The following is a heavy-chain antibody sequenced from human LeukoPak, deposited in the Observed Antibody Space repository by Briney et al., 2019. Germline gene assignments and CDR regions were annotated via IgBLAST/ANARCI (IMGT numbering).Heavy chain of an antibody. CDR2: IHTSGST. J-gene: IGHJ4*02. V-gene: IGHV4-4*07. CDR1: GGSTGSYY. D-gene: IGHD6-19*01. Sequence: SGTLSLTCIVSGGSTGSYYWSWIRQPAGKGREWIGQIHTSGSTNYNPSLKSRVAMSVDTSKNQFSLELSSVTAADTAVYYCAGRAQTTGWSFDYWGQGALVTVSS. CDR3: AGRAQTTGWSFDY.